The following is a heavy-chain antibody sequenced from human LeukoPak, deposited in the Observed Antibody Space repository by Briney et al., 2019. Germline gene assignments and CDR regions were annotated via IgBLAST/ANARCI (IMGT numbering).Heavy chain of an antibody. D-gene: IGHD5-24*01. V-gene: IGHV4-59*01. CDR2: IYYSGST. J-gene: IGHJ4*02. CDR3: ARDRHGYTDY. Sequence: SETLSLTCTVSGGSISSYYWSCIRQPPGKGLEWIGYIYYSGSTNYNPSLKSRVTISVDTSKNQFSLKLSSVPAADTAVYYCARDRHGYTDYWGQGTLVTVSS. CDR1: GGSISSYY.